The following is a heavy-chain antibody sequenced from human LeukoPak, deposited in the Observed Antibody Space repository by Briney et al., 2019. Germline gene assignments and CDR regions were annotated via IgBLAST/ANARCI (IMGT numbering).Heavy chain of an antibody. D-gene: IGHD3-22*01. CDR3: ARSHGDYSDSSGSRFDY. CDR2: ISSDGSST. CDR1: GFTFSGYL. V-gene: IGHV3-74*01. J-gene: IGHJ4*02. Sequence: GGSLRLSCAASGFTFSGYLMHWVRQAPGKGLVWVSRISSDGSSTRYADSVKGRFTISRDNAENTLYLQMNSLRAEDTAVYYCARSHGDYSDSSGSRFDYWGQGALVTVSS.